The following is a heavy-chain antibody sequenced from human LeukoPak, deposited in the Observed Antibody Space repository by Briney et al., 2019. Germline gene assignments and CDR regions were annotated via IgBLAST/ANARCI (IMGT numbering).Heavy chain of an antibody. V-gene: IGHV4-4*07. CDR1: GGSISSYY. CDR2: IYTSGST. D-gene: IGHD6-13*01. CDR3: ARSPRAAAISTFDY. Sequence: PSETLSLTCTVSGGSISSYYWSWIRQPAGKGLEWIGRIYTSGSTNYNPSLKSRVTMSVDTSKNQFSLKLSSVTAADTAVYYCARSPRAAAISTFDYWGQGTLVTVSP. J-gene: IGHJ4*02.